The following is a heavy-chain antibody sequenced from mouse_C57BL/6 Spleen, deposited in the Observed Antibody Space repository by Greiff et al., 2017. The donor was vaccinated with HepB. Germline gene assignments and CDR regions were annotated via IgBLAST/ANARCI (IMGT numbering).Heavy chain of an antibody. V-gene: IGHV1-53*01. CDR1: GYTFTSYW. CDR3: ARVRAMDY. J-gene: IGHJ4*01. Sequence: VQLQQSGTELVKPGASVKLSCKASGYTFTSYWMHWVKQRPGQGLEWIGNIKPSNGGTNYNEKCKIKATLTVDKSSSTAYMQLSSLTSEDSAVYYCARVRAMDYWGQGTSVTVSS. CDR2: IKPSNGGT.